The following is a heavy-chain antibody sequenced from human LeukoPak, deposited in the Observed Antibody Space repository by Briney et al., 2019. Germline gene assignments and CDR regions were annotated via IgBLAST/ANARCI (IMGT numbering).Heavy chain of an antibody. J-gene: IGHJ4*02. Sequence: ASVKVSCKASGYTFTGYYMHWVRQAPGQGLEWMGWINPNSGGTNYAQKLQGRVTMTTDTSTSTAYMELRSLRSDDTAVYYCARESGSYSDFDYWGQGTLVTVSS. CDR2: INPNSGGT. CDR3: ARESGSYSDFDY. V-gene: IGHV1-2*02. D-gene: IGHD1-26*01. CDR1: GYTFTGYY.